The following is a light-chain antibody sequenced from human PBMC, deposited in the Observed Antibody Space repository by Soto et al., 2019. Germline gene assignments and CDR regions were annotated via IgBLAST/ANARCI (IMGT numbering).Light chain of an antibody. CDR2: GAS. CDR1: QSVGTH. CDR3: QQYNNWPRT. J-gene: IGKJ1*01. V-gene: IGKV3-15*01. Sequence: EIVMTQSPATLSVSPGERATLSCRASQSVGTHLAWYQQKPGQAPRLLLYGASTRATGIPARFSGSGSGTEFTLTISSLQSEDFAVYCYQQYNNWPRTFGQGTKVEIK.